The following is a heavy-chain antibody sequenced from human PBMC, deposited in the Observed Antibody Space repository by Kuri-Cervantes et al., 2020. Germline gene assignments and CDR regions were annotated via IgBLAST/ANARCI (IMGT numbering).Heavy chain of an antibody. CDR2: IWYDGSNK. D-gene: IGHD5-18*01. CDR1: GFTFSSYG. J-gene: IGHJ6*02. V-gene: IGHV3-33*01. Sequence: GESLKISCAASGFTFSSYGMHWVRQAPGKGLEWVAVIWYDGSNKYYADSVKGRFTISRDNSKNTLYLQMNSLRAEDTAVYYCARVYTAHDYGMDVWGQGTKVTVSS. CDR3: ARVYTAHDYGMDV.